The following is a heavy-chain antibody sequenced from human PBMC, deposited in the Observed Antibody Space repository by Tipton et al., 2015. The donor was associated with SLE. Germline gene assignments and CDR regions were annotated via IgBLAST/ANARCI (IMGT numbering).Heavy chain of an antibody. J-gene: IGHJ4*02. CDR2: IYPGDSDS. CDR3: ARSSGSSLDY. CDR1: GYNFTTYW. D-gene: IGHD3-10*01. V-gene: IGHV5-51*03. Sequence: VQLVQSGAEVKKPGESLRISCKASGYNFTTYWIAWVRQMPGKGLEWMGIIYPGDSDSRYSPSFQGQVSISADKSINSAYLQWSSLKASGTAVYFCARSSGSSLDYWGQGTLVTVSS.